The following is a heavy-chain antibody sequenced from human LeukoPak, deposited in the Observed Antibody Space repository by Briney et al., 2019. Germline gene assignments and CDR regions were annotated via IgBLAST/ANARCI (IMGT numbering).Heavy chain of an antibody. Sequence: SETLSLTCAVYGGSFSGYYWSWIRQPPGKGLEWVGEINHSGSTNYNPSLKSRVTISVDTSKNQFSLKLSSVTAADTAVYYCARGGGYYYMDVWDKGTTVTVSS. V-gene: IGHV4-34*01. CDR1: GGSFSGYY. CDR3: ARGGGYYYMDV. J-gene: IGHJ6*03. CDR2: INHSGST.